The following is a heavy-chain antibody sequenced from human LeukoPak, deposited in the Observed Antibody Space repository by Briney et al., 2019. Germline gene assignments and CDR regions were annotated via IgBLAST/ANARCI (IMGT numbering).Heavy chain of an antibody. Sequence: GGSLRLSCAASGFTFSSYSMNWVRQAPGKGLEWVSSISSSSSYIYYADSVKGRFTISRDNAKNSLYLQTNSLRAEDTAVYYCARASIAARLGTNWFDPWGQGTLVTVSS. CDR2: ISSSSSYI. J-gene: IGHJ5*02. CDR1: GFTFSSYS. V-gene: IGHV3-21*01. CDR3: ARASIAARLGTNWFDP. D-gene: IGHD6-6*01.